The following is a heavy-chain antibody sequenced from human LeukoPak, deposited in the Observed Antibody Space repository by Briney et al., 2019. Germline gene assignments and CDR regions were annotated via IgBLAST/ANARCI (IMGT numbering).Heavy chain of an antibody. D-gene: IGHD1-26*01. CDR2: IYYSGST. V-gene: IGHV4-59*13. J-gene: IGHJ3*02. CDR3: ARSIRYSGSYCVFDI. Sequence: SETLSLTCTVSGGSISSYYWSWIRQPPGKGLEWIGYIYYSGSTNYNPSLKSRVTISVDTSKNQFSLKLSSVTAADTAVYYCARSIRYSGSYCVFDIWGQGTMVTVSS. CDR1: GGSISSYY.